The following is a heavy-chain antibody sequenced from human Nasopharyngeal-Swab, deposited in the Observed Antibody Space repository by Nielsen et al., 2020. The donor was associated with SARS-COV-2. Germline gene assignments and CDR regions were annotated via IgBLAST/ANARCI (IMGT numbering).Heavy chain of an antibody. V-gene: IGHV3-23*01. J-gene: IGHJ6*03. CDR1: GFTFSSHA. Sequence: GESLKISCVASGFTFSSHAMSWVRQAPGKGLDWVSSISANGGNTYYADSVKGRVTIPRDNSQNMLYLQMNSLSAEDTAVYHCAKDLYSDYYMDVWGKGTTVTVSS. CDR2: ISANGGNT. CDR3: AKDLYSDYYMDV. D-gene: IGHD4-11*01.